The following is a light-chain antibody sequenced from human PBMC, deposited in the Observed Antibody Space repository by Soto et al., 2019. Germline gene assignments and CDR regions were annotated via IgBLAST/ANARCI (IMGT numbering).Light chain of an antibody. CDR1: QSVSSNY. Sequence: EIGVTQSPGTPSLSSGERATLSCRASQSVSSNYLAWYQQKPGQAPKLLIYGASIRATGIPDRFSGSGSGTDFTLTISRLEPEYFAVYDCQHYVGLSPVPCGGEPKVDI. V-gene: IGKV3-20*01. J-gene: IGKJ4*01. CDR2: GAS. CDR3: QHYVGLSPVP.